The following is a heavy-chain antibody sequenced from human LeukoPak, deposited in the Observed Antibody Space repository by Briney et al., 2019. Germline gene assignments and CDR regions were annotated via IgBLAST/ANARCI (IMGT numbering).Heavy chain of an antibody. J-gene: IGHJ4*02. V-gene: IGHV4-59*02. CDR2: TYYGGTT. D-gene: IGHD3-9*01. Sequence: SETLSLTCSVSGASVTGTYWSWVRQTPGKGLEWIAYTYYGGTTEYNPSLKSRATISVDTSKNHFSLDLRSVTAADTAVYFCARDRLYDIVTGPFDYWGQGTVVSVSS. CDR3: ARDRLYDIVTGPFDY. CDR1: GASVTGTY.